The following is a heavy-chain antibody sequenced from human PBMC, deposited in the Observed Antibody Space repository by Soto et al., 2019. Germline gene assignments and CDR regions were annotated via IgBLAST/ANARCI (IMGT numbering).Heavy chain of an antibody. CDR2: VNAYNGNT. Sequence: QVQLVQSGAEVKKPGASVKVSCKASGYTFTSYGISWVRQAPGQGLEWMGWVNAYNGNTNYAQKFQGRVTVTTDTSTSTAYRALRSLRSDDTAVYYCAREAVSGRTGFDYWGQGTLVTVSS. V-gene: IGHV1-18*01. J-gene: IGHJ4*02. CDR3: AREAVSGRTGFDY. CDR1: GYTFTSYG. D-gene: IGHD6-19*01.